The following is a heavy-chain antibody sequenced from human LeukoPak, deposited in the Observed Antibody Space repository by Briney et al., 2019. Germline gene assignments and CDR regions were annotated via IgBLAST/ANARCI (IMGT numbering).Heavy chain of an antibody. CDR1: GGSISSYY. Sequence: PSETLSLTCTVSGGSISSYYWRWIRQPPGKGLEWIGYIFYSGSTNYNPSLKSRVTISVDTSKNQFSLMLSSVTAADTAVYFCARDPYYGMDVWGQGTKVTVS. J-gene: IGHJ6*02. CDR2: IFYSGST. CDR3: ARDPYYGMDV. D-gene: IGHD3-16*01. V-gene: IGHV4-59*01.